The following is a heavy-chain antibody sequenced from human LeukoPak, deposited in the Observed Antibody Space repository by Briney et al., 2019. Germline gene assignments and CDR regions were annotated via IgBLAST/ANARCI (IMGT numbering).Heavy chain of an antibody. CDR3: ARGYDFWSGPLDY. Sequence: PSETLSLTCAVYGGSFSGYYWSWIRQPPGKGLEWIGEINHSGSTNYNPSLKSRVTISVDTSKNQFSLKLSSVAAADTAVYYCARGYDFWSGPLDYWGQGTLVTVSS. CDR2: INHSGST. J-gene: IGHJ4*02. D-gene: IGHD3-3*01. CDR1: GGSFSGYY. V-gene: IGHV4-34*01.